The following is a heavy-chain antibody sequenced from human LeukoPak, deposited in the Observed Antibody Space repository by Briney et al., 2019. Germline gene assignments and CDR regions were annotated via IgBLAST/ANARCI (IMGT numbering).Heavy chain of an antibody. CDR1: GFSFSDYG. V-gene: IGHV3-33*06. CDR3: VKGFNWYFDL. J-gene: IGHJ2*01. Sequence: PGGSLRLSCVASGFSFSDYGVHWVRQAPGKGLEWVAVIWYDGSIKYYADSVKGRFTISRDNSRNTVYLQMNSLRVEDTAVYYCVKGFNWYFDLWGRGTLVTVSS. CDR2: IWYDGSIK.